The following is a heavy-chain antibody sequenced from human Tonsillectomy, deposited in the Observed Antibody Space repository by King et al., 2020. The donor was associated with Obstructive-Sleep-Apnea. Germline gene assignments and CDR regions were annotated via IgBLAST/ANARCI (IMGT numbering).Heavy chain of an antibody. CDR1: GYSFTSHW. CDR2: IYAGYSYN. CDR3: ARLPIYDRSAYYYGPAPFDYYFDY. V-gene: IGHV5-51*01. J-gene: IGHJ4*02. D-gene: IGHD3-22*01. Sequence: VQLVESGAEVKKPGESLKISCKVSGYSFTSHWICWVRQMPGKGLEWMWIIYAGYSYNRYSPSFQGHVTLSVDKSISTAYLQWSSLKSSDTAMYYCARLPIYDRSAYYYGPAPFDYYFDYWGQGTLVTVSS.